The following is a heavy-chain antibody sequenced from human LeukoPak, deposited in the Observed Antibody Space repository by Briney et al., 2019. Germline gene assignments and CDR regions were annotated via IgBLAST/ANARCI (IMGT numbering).Heavy chain of an antibody. Sequence: SQTLSLTCTVSGGSISSGGYYWSWIRQHPGKGLEWIGYIYYSGSTYYNPSLKSRVTKSVDTSKNQFSLKLSSVTAADTAVYYCARVREWGYEDYWGQGTLVTVSS. CDR1: GGSISSGGYY. CDR3: ARVREWGYEDY. J-gene: IGHJ4*02. D-gene: IGHD3-16*01. CDR2: IYYSGST. V-gene: IGHV4-31*03.